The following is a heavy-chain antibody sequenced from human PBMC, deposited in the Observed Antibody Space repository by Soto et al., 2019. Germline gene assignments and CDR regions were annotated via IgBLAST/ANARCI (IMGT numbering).Heavy chain of an antibody. CDR2: IGTAGDT. CDR1: GFTFSSYD. Sequence: EVQLVESGGGLVQPGGSLRLSCAASGFTFSSYDMHWVRQATGKGLEWVSAIGTAGDTYYPGSVKGRFTISRENAKNSLYLQMNSLGAGDTAVYYCARGGDSSSWYYYYGMDVWGQGTTVTVSS. V-gene: IGHV3-13*04. J-gene: IGHJ6*02. CDR3: ARGGDSSSWYYYYGMDV. D-gene: IGHD6-13*01.